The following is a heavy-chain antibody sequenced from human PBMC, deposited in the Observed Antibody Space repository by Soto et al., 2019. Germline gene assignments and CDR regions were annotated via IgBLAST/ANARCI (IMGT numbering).Heavy chain of an antibody. CDR2: ISGSGGST. J-gene: IGHJ1*01. V-gene: IGHV3-23*01. CDR3: AKVSGIAVAGTSEYFQH. CDR1: GFTFSSYA. Sequence: EVQLLESGGGLVQPGGSLRLSCAASGFTFSSYAMSWVRQAPGKGLEWVSAISGSGGSTYYADSVKGRFTISRDNSKNTLYLQMNSLRAEDTAVYYCAKVSGIAVAGTSEYFQHWGQGTLVTVSS. D-gene: IGHD6-19*01.